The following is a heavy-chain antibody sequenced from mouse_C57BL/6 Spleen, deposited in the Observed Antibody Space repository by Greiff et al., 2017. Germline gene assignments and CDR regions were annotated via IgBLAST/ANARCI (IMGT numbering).Heavy chain of an antibody. Sequence: EVQRVESGGGLVKPGGSLKLSCAASGFTFSSYTMSWVRQTPEKRLEWVATISGGGGNTYYPDSVKGRFTISRDNAKNTLYLQMSSLRSEDTALYYCARHDYDGYWDYWGQGTTLTVSS. CDR3: ARHDYDGYWDY. D-gene: IGHD2-3*01. CDR2: ISGGGGNT. CDR1: GFTFSSYT. J-gene: IGHJ2*01. V-gene: IGHV5-9*01.